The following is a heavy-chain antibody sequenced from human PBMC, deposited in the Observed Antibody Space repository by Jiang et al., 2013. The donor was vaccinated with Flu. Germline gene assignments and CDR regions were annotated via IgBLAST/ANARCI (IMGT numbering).Heavy chain of an antibody. CDR3: ARESVPYDIVVVHPARSNGMDV. J-gene: IGHJ6*02. D-gene: IGHD2-2*01. V-gene: IGHV4-34*01. CDR1: GGSFSGYY. CDR2: INHSGST. Sequence: LLKPSETLSLTCAVYGGSFSGYYWSWIRQPPGKGLEWIGEINHSGSTNYNPSLKSRVTISVDTSKNQFSLKLSSVTAADTAVYYCARESVPYDIVVVHPARSNGMDVWGQGTTVTVSS.